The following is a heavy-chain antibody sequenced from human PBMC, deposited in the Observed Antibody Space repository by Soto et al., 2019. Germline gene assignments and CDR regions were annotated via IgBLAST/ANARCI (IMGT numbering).Heavy chain of an antibody. Sequence: QVQLVQSGTEVKKPGASVKVSCKASGYTFTSYGISWVRQATGQGLEWMGWIRAYNGNTNYAQKLPGRVTMTTDTLTRTAYMELRSLSFEDTAVYYCARVVPPEDYWGQGTLVTVSS. J-gene: IGHJ4*02. D-gene: IGHD2-8*01. V-gene: IGHV1-18*01. CDR2: IRAYNGNT. CDR1: GYTFTSYG. CDR3: ARVVPPEDY.